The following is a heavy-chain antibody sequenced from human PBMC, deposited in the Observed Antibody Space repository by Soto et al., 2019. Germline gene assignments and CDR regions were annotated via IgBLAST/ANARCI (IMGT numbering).Heavy chain of an antibody. CDR2: INSDGSST. CDR3: ARASYSGSFVDY. Sequence: PGGSLRLSCAASGFTFSSYWMHWVRQAPGKGLVWVSRINSDGSSTSYADSVKGRFTISRDNAKNTLYLQMNSLRAEDTAVYYCARASYSGSFVDYWGQGTLVTVSS. D-gene: IGHD1-26*01. V-gene: IGHV3-74*01. CDR1: GFTFSSYW. J-gene: IGHJ4*02.